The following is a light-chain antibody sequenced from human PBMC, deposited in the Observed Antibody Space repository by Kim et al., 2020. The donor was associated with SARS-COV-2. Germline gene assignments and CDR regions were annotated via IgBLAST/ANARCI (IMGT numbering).Light chain of an antibody. CDR3: LLSYSGGRQEI. V-gene: IGLV7-46*01. Sequence: QAVVTQEPSLTVSPGGTVTLTCGSSTGAVTSGHYPYWFQQKPGQAPRTLIYHTTDKHSWTPARFSGSLLGGKAALTLSGAQPEDEADYYCLLSYSGGRQEIFGGGTQLTVL. J-gene: IGLJ2*01. CDR1: TGAVTSGHY. CDR2: HTT.